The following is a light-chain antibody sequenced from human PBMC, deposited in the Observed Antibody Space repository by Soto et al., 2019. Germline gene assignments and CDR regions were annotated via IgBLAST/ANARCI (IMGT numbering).Light chain of an antibody. CDR3: HHYSSPPPWT. CDR1: QSVSSNH. J-gene: IGKJ1*01. V-gene: IGKV3-20*01. Sequence: EIVLTQSPGTLSLSPGERATLSCRASQSVSSNHLAWYQQKPGQAPRLLIYGASSRATGIPDRFSGSGSGTDFTLTISRLEPEDFAVYYCHHYSSPPPWTFGQGTKVEI. CDR2: GAS.